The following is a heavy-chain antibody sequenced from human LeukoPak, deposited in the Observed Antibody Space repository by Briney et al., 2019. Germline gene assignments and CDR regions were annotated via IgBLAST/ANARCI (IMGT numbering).Heavy chain of an antibody. D-gene: IGHD2-15*01. CDR1: GDTFTTYD. Sequence: ASVKVSCKASGDTFTTYDINWVRQATGQGLEWMGWMNPNSGNTGYAQKFQDRVTMTRNTSISTAYMELSSLRSEDTAVYYCARGRALSDSNIVVVVAATSLGDYWGQGTLVTVSS. CDR2: MNPNSGNT. J-gene: IGHJ4*02. CDR3: ARGRALSDSNIVVVVAATSLGDY. V-gene: IGHV1-8*01.